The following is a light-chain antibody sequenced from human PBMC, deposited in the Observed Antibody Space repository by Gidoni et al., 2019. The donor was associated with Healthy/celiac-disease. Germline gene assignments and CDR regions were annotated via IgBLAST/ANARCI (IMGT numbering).Light chain of an antibody. CDR1: QSISSY. V-gene: IGKV1-39*01. CDR2: AAS. CDR3: QQSYSTPGT. J-gene: IGKJ1*01. Sequence: DSQMTQTPSSLSASVGDRVTITCRASQSISSYLNWYQQKPGKAPKLLIYAASSLPSGVPSRFSGSGSGTDFTLTISSLQPEDFATYYCQQSYSTPGTFGQGTKVEIK.